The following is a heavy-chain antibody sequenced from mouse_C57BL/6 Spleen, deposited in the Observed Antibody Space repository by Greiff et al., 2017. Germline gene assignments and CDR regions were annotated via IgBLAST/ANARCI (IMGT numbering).Heavy chain of an antibody. V-gene: IGHV1-80*01. J-gene: IGHJ2*01. Sequence: QVQLQQPGAELVKPGASVKISCKASGYAFSSYWMNWVKQRPGKGLEWIGQIYPGDGDTNYNGKFKGKATLTADKSSSTAYMQRSSLTSEDSAVYFCARSEYGYPSFDYWGQGTTLTVSS. CDR1: GYAFSSYW. D-gene: IGHD2-2*01. CDR2: IYPGDGDT. CDR3: ARSEYGYPSFDY.